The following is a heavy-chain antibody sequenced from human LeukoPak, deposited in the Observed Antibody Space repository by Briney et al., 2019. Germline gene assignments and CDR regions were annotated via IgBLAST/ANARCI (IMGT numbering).Heavy chain of an antibody. J-gene: IGHJ4*02. D-gene: IGHD6-6*01. CDR2: ISYDGSNK. Sequence: GGSLRLSCAASGFTFSSYAMHWVRQAPGKGLEWVAVISYDGSNKYYADSVKGRFTISRDNSKNTLYLQMNSLRAEDTAVYYCARASPYSSSSVDYYFDYWGQGTLVTVSS. CDR3: ARASPYSSSSVDYYFDY. CDR1: GFTFSSYA. V-gene: IGHV3-30*04.